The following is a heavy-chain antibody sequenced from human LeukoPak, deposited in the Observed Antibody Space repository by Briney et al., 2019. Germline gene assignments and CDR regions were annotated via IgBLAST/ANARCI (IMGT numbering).Heavy chain of an antibody. CDR1: GGSISSYY. Sequence: PSETLSLTCTVSGGSISSYYWSWIRQPPGKGLEWIGYIYYSGSTNYNPSLKSRVTISVDTSKNQFSLKLSSVTAADTAVYYCARGAGQKRHPFFWGQGTLVTVSS. V-gene: IGHV4-59*01. D-gene: IGHD6-19*01. CDR2: IYYSGST. CDR3: ARGAGQKRHPFF. J-gene: IGHJ4*02.